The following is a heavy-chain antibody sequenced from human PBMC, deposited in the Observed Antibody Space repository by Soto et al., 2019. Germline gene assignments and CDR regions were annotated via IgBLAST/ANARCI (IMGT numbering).Heavy chain of an antibody. CDR2: INPNSGGT. D-gene: IGHD3-10*01. J-gene: IGHJ3*02. CDR1: GYTFTGYY. CDR3: ARGPIRRFGELLARSFDI. Sequence: DSVKVSCKASGYTFTGYYMHWVRQAPGQGLEWMGWINPNSGGTNYAQKFQGWVTMTRDTSISTAYMELSRLRSDDTAVYYCARGPIRRFGELLARSFDICGQGTMVTVSS. V-gene: IGHV1-2*04.